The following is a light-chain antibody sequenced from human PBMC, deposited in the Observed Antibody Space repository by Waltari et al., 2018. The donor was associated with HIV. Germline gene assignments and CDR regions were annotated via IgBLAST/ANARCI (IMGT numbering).Light chain of an antibody. CDR3: QQLNSYPFT. CDR1: QGIISY. J-gene: IGKJ3*01. Sequence: DSQLTPSPSFLSVSVGDRVTITCRANQGIISYLDWYQQKLGKAPKRLIYAASPLQSGVPSRCSGSGSVTEFTLTISSLQPEDVATYSCQQLNSYPFTFGPGTKVDFK. CDR2: AAS. V-gene: IGKV1-9*01.